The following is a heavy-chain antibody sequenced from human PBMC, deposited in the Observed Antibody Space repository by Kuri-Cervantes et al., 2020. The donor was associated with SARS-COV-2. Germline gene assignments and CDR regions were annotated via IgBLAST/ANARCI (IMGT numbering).Heavy chain of an antibody. V-gene: IGHV4-38-2*02. CDR1: GYSISSSYY. Sequence: SETLSLTCTVSGYSISSSYYWGWIRQPPGKGLEWIGSIYYSGSTYYNPSLKSRVTISVDTSKNQFSLKLSSVTAADTAVYYCARGTTVTTFYYYYYGMDVWGQGTTVTVSS. CDR2: IYYSGST. J-gene: IGHJ6*02. CDR3: ARGTTVTTFYYYYYGMDV. D-gene: IGHD4-17*01.